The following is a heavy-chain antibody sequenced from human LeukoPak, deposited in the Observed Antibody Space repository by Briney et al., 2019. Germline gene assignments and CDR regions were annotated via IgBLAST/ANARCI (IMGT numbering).Heavy chain of an antibody. Sequence: GGSLRLSCAASGFTFSSYGMHWVRQAPGKGLEWVAVISYDGSNKYYADSVKGRFTISRDNSKNTLYLQMNSLRAEDTAVYYCAKKITSATSGYFDYWGQGTLVTVSS. CDR1: GFTFSSYG. D-gene: IGHD2-2*01. CDR2: ISYDGSNK. J-gene: IGHJ4*02. V-gene: IGHV3-30*18. CDR3: AKKITSATSGYFDY.